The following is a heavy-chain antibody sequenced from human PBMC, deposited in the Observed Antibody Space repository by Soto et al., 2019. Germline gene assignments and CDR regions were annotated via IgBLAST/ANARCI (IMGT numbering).Heavy chain of an antibody. V-gene: IGHV3-21*01. CDR2: ISSSSSYI. CDR3: ATTTQYQLLYNWFDP. J-gene: IGHJ5*02. D-gene: IGHD2-2*01. Sequence: SLRLSCAASGFTFSSYSMNWVRQAPGKGLEWVSSISSSSSYIYYADSVKGRFTISRDNAKNSLYLQMNSLRAEDTAVYYCATTTQYQLLYNWFDPWGQGTLVTVSS. CDR1: GFTFSSYS.